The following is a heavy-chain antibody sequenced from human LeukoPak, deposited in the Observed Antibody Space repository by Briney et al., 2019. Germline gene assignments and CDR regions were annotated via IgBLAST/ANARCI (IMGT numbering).Heavy chain of an antibody. Sequence: ASVKVSCKASAYTFTTHDINWVRQATGQGLEWLGWMSPNSGDTGYAQKFQGRVTMTSDSSISTAYMELSSLRSEDTAIYYCVRTPPNWGFDYWGQGTLVTVSS. J-gene: IGHJ4*02. CDR2: MSPNSGDT. CDR1: AYTFTTHD. D-gene: IGHD7-27*01. V-gene: IGHV1-8*01. CDR3: VRTPPNWGFDY.